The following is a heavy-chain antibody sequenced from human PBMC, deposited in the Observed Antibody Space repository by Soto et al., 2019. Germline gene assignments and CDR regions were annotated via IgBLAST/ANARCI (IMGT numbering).Heavy chain of an antibody. Sequence: SETLSLTCAVYGGSFSGYYWSWIRQPPGKGLEWIGEINHSGSTDYNPSLKSRVTISVDTSKNQFSLKLSSVTAADTAVYYCARGGAFWSGYPYYYYYGMDVWGQGTPVTVSS. D-gene: IGHD3-3*01. CDR2: INHSGST. V-gene: IGHV4-34*01. CDR3: ARGGAFWSGYPYYYYYGMDV. J-gene: IGHJ6*02. CDR1: GGSFSGYY.